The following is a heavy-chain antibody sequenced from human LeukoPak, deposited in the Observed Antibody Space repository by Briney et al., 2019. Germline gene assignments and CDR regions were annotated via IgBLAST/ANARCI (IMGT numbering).Heavy chain of an antibody. J-gene: IGHJ4*02. CDR1: GGTFSSYA. CDR3: ARDINDFWSGDFDY. D-gene: IGHD3-3*01. Sequence: SVKVSCKASGGTFSSYAISWVRQAPGQGLEWMGGIIPIFGTANYAQKFQGRVTITADESASTAYMELSSLRSEDTAVYYCARDINDFWSGDFDYWGQGTLVTVSS. CDR2: IIPIFGTA. V-gene: IGHV1-69*13.